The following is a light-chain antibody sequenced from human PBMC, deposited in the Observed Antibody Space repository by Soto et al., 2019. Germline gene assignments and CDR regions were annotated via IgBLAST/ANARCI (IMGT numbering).Light chain of an antibody. V-gene: IGKV3D-15*01. CDR2: DAS. J-gene: IGKJ1*01. CDR1: QSVSSK. CDR3: QQYNNWPQT. Sequence: DILMTHSPPTLSLSPGESATLSCRASQSVSSKVAWYQQRRGQAPRLLIYDASNRATGIPARISGSGSGTEFTLTITSLQSEDFAVYYCQQYNNWPQTFGQGTKVDIK.